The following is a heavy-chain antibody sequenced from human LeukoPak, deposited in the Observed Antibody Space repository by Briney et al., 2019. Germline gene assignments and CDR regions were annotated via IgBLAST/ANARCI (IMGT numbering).Heavy chain of an antibody. CDR2: INSDGSST. D-gene: IGHD3-22*01. J-gene: IGHJ4*02. Sequence: GGSLRLSCAASGFIFSSYWMHWVRQAPGKGLVWVSRINSDGSSTSYADSVKGRFTVSRDNAKNTLYLQMNSLRAEDTAVYYCARDINYYDSSGYYKDYWGQGTLDTVSS. V-gene: IGHV3-74*01. CDR3: ARDINYYDSSGYYKDY. CDR1: GFIFSSYW.